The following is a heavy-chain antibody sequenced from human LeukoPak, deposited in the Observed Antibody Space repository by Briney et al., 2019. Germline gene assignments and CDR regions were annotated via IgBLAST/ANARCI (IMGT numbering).Heavy chain of an antibody. CDR2: IYDSGRT. J-gene: IGHJ4*02. CDR3: ARLYGSGSYYNY. D-gene: IGHD3-10*01. CDR1: GASISSGDYY. Sequence: SETLSLTCTVSGASISSGDYYWTWIRQPPGKGLEWIGYIYDSGRTDFNPSLKSRVTISIDRSKNQFSLKLSSVTAADTAVYYCARLYGSGSYYNYWGQGTLVTVSS. V-gene: IGHV4-30-2*01.